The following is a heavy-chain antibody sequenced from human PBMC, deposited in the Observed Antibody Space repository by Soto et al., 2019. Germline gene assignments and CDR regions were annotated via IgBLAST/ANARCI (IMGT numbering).Heavy chain of an antibody. CDR2: ISPKSGGT. V-gene: IGHV1-2*02. CDR3: ARPPGYISDWYYFDL. Sequence: SXKVYWKASGYTXIDYYIHWVRQAPGQGFEWMGRISPKSGGTNYAQKFQGRVTMTWDTSLNTAYMELSSLMSEDTAVYYCARPPGYISDWYYFDLWGQGTLVTVSS. J-gene: IGHJ4*02. CDR1: GYTXIDYY. D-gene: IGHD6-19*01.